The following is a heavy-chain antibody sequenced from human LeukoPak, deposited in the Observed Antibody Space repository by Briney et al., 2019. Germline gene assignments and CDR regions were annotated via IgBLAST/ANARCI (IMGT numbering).Heavy chain of an antibody. J-gene: IGHJ6*03. CDR3: AKDGEAYYDILTGYYRYYYYYMDV. V-gene: IGHV3-30*02. D-gene: IGHD3-9*01. Sequence: PGGSLRLSCAASGFTFSSYGMHWVRQAPGKGLEWVAFIRYDGSNKYYADSVKGRFTISRDNSKNTLYLQMNSLRAEDTAVYYCAKDGEAYYDILTGYYRYYYYYMDVWGKGTTVTISS. CDR1: GFTFSSYG. CDR2: IRYDGSNK.